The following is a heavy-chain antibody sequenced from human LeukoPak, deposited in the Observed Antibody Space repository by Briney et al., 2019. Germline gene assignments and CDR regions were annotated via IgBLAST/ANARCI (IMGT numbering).Heavy chain of an antibody. D-gene: IGHD5-24*01. CDR3: ARSGWLPRSGWFDP. Sequence: SETLSLTCAVYGGSFSGYYWSWIRQPPGKGLEWIGEINHSGSTNYNPSLKSRVTISVDTSKNQFSLKLSSVTAADTAVNYCARSGWLPRSGWFDPWGQGTLVTVSS. CDR1: GGSFSGYY. V-gene: IGHV4-34*01. J-gene: IGHJ5*02. CDR2: INHSGST.